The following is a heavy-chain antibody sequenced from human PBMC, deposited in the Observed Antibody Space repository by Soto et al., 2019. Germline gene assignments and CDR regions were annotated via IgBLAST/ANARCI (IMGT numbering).Heavy chain of an antibody. CDR3: ASDGSGSYYRASAWFDP. CDR2: ISYDGSNK. CDR1: GFTFSSYA. V-gene: IGHV3-30-3*01. J-gene: IGHJ5*02. Sequence: QVQLVESGGGVVQPGRSLRLSCAASGFTFSSYAMHWVRQAPGKGLEWVAVISYDGSNKYYADSVKGRFTISRDNSKNTLNLHMNSLSAEDTAVYYCASDGSGSYYRASAWFDPWGQGTLVTVSS. D-gene: IGHD3-10*01.